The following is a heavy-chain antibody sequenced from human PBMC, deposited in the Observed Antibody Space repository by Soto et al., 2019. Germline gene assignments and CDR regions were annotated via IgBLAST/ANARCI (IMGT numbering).Heavy chain of an antibody. J-gene: IGHJ6*02. CDR2: IYSGGST. V-gene: IGHV3-53*01. Sequence: PGGSLRLSCAASGFTVSSNYMSWVRQAPGKGLEWVSVIYSGGSTYYADSVKGRFTISRDNSKNTLYLQMNSLRAEDTAVYYCAREGHGRIAAAGGYGNRYYYYGMDVWGQGTTVTVSS. CDR3: AREGHGRIAAAGGYGNRYYYYGMDV. CDR1: GFTVSSNY. D-gene: IGHD6-13*01.